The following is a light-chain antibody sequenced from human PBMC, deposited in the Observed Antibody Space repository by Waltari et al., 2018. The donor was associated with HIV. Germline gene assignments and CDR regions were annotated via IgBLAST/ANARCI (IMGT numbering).Light chain of an antibody. CDR2: GSY. V-gene: IGLV6-57*01. CDR1: SGSIAGNY. Sequence: FMLTQPHSVSESPGKTVTISCTRSSGSIAGNYVQWFQRRPGSSPTPVIYGSYFRTSGVPARFSGSIDRSSNSASLTISGLKTEDEADYYCQSYDTNKNWVFGGGTKLTVL. J-gene: IGLJ3*02. CDR3: QSYDTNKNWV.